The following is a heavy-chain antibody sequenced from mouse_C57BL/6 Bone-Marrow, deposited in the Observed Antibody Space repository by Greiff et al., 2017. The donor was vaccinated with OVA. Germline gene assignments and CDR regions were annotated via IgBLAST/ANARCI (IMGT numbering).Heavy chain of an antibody. CDR1: GYTFTSYG. CDR3: ASSYYAMDY. V-gene: IGHV1-81*01. CDR2: IYPGGGNT. J-gene: IGHJ4*01. Sequence: VQLQQSGAELARPGASVKLSCKASGYTFTSYGISWVRQRPGQGLEWIGAIYPGGGNTYYTEKFKGKATLTADKSSSTAYMELRSLTSEDSAVYCCASSYYAMDYWGQGTSVTVSS.